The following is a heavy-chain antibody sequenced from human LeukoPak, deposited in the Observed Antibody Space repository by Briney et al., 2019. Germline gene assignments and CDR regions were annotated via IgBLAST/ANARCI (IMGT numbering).Heavy chain of an antibody. CDR3: ARDHDPYYYDSSGYPLYWYFDL. Sequence: SGGSLRLSCAASGFTFSSYGMHWVRQAPGKGLEWVAVIWYDGSNKYYADSVKGRFTISRDNSKNTLYLQMNSLRAEDTAVYYCARDHDPYYYDSSGYPLYWYFDLWGRGTLVTASS. J-gene: IGHJ2*01. D-gene: IGHD3-22*01. CDR2: IWYDGSNK. V-gene: IGHV3-33*01. CDR1: GFTFSSYG.